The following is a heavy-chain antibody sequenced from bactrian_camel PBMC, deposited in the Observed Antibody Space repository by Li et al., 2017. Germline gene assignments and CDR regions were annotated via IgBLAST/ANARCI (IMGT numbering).Heavy chain of an antibody. V-gene: IGHV3S55*01. CDR3: AAKFWSCSSSAAPY. CDR2: IDNDSRP. Sequence: HVQLVESGGGSVQAGGSLRLSCSSMYSRVCMAWFRQAPGKEREGIAAIDNDSRPLYTDSVKGRFTISQDSAKKTLYLQMNSLKPEDTAMYYCAAKFWSCSSSAAPYWGQGTQVTVS. CDR1: MYSRVC. D-gene: IGHD2*01. J-gene: IGHJ4*01.